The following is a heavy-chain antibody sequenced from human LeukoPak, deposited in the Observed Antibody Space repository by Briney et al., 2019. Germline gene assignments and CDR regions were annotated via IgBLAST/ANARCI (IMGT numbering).Heavy chain of an antibody. J-gene: IGHJ6*03. CDR1: GFTFSSYS. V-gene: IGHV3-48*04. D-gene: IGHD3-3*01. Sequence: PGGSLRLSCAASGFTFSSYSMNWVRQAPGKGLEWISYISSSDDTIYYADSVKGRFTISRDNAKNSLYLQMNSLRAEDTAVYYCARVPTDDDFWSGYYTRYYYYYMDVWGKGTTVTVSS. CDR2: ISSSDDTI. CDR3: ARVPTDDDFWSGYYTRYYYYYMDV.